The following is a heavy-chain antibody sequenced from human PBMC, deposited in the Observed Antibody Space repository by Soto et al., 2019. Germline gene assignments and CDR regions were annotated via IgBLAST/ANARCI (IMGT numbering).Heavy chain of an antibody. Sequence: PGESLKISCKGSGYSFTSYWIGWVRQMPGKGLEWMGIIYPGDSDTRYSPSFQGQVTISADKSISTAYLQWSSLKASDTATYYCASQAYYDFWSGYDTYYYGMDVWGQGTTVTVSS. V-gene: IGHV5-51*01. CDR2: IYPGDSDT. CDR1: GYSFTSYW. CDR3: ASQAYYDFWSGYDTYYYGMDV. J-gene: IGHJ6*02. D-gene: IGHD3-3*01.